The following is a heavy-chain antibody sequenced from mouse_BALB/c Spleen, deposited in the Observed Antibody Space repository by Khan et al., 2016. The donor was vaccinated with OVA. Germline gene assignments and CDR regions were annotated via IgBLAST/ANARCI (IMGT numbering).Heavy chain of an antibody. J-gene: IGHJ3*01. CDR3: ARSGTGSFAY. CDR2: IFPNNGDT. V-gene: IGHV1S29*02. Sequence: VQLQQSGPELVKPGASVRISCKTSGYTFTDFNLDWVKQSYGKSLEWIGYIFPNNGDTGYNQKFKTKATLTVDSSSSTAYMELRTLTSEDSTVYYCARSGTGSFAYWGQGTLVTVSA. D-gene: IGHD1-2*01. CDR1: GYTFTDFN.